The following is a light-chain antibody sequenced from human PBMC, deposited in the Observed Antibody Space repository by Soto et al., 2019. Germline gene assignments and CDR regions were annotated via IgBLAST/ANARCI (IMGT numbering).Light chain of an antibody. CDR2: DAS. V-gene: IGKV3-11*01. CDR3: QYRGIWPPGAT. J-gene: IGKJ4*01. CDR1: QSINNY. Sequence: PGARATLSCRASQSINNYLALYQQKPGQPPRLLIYDASNRATAIPVRFSGSGSGTDFTLTISSLEPEDSAVYYCQYRGIWPPGATFGGGTKVEIK.